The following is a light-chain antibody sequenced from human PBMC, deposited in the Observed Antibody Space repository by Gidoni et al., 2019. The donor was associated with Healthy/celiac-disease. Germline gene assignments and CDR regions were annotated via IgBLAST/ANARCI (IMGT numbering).Light chain of an antibody. Sequence: EIVLTQSPASLSVSPGERATLSCRASQSVSSHVAWYQQKPGQAPRLLIYGASTRATGIPARFSGSGSGTEFTLTISSLQSEDVAVYYCQQYNNWPPYTFGQGTKLEIK. V-gene: IGKV3-15*01. J-gene: IGKJ2*01. CDR3: QQYNNWPPYT. CDR1: QSVSSH. CDR2: GAS.